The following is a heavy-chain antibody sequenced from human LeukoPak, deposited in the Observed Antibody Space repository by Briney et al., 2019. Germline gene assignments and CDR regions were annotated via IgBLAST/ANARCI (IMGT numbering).Heavy chain of an antibody. V-gene: IGHV3-33*06. D-gene: IGHD3-22*01. CDR3: AKSRQTAHYYDSLYYYGMDV. CDR1: GFTFSHYG. J-gene: IGHJ6*02. CDR2: IWYDGSKA. Sequence: PGGSLRLSCAASGFTFSHYGMHWVRLAPGKGLEWVSAIWYDGSKAYSADSVKGRFTISRDNSKNTLNLQMNSLRAEDTAVYYCAKSRQTAHYYDSLYYYGMDVWGQGTTVTVSS.